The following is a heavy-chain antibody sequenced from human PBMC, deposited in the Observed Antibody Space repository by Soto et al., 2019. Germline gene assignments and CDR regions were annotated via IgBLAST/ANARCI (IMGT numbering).Heavy chain of an antibody. Sequence: SETLSLTSTVTGVSVSSAGYYWTWIRQHPGKGLEWIGYISYSGSTYYNPSLKSRVTISVDTSKSQFSLKLNSVTAADTAVYYCARFVNYYYYGMDVWGQGTTVTVSS. CDR3: ARFVNYYYYGMDV. CDR2: ISYSGST. CDR1: GVSVSSAGYY. D-gene: IGHD2-21*01. V-gene: IGHV4-31*03. J-gene: IGHJ6*02.